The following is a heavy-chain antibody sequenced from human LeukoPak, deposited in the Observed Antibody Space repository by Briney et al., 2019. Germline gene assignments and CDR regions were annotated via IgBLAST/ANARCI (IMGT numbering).Heavy chain of an antibody. CDR2: IYHSGST. Sequence: SETLSLTCAVSGGSISSGGYSWSWIRQPPGKGLEWIGYIYHSGSTYYNPSLKSRVTISVDRSKNQFSLKLSSVTAADTAVYYCARDMNGMDAWGQGTTVTVSS. D-gene: IGHD3-16*01. J-gene: IGHJ6*02. V-gene: IGHV4-30-2*01. CDR3: ARDMNGMDA. CDR1: GGSISSGGYS.